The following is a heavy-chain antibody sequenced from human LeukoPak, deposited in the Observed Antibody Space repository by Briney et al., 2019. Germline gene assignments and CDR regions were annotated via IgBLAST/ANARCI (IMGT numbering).Heavy chain of an antibody. V-gene: IGHV5-51*01. CDR1: GYSFTSYW. J-gene: IGHJ3*02. Sequence: GESLKISCKGSGYSFTSYWIGWVRQMPGKGLEWMGIVYPGDSDAKYSPSLQGQVTMSADKSITTAYLQWGSLKASDTAMYYCAKCQGYTYGYDAFDMWGQGTMVTVSS. CDR2: VYPGDSDA. CDR3: AKCQGYTYGYDAFDM. D-gene: IGHD5-18*01.